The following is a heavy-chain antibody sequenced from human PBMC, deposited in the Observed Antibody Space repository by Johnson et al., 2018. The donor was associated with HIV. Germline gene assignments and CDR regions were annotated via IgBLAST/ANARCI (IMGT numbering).Heavy chain of an antibody. CDR2: IKQDGSEK. D-gene: IGHD3-10*01. CDR3: ARVPILWFGELSGLGAFDI. Sequence: VQLVESGGGVVQPGGSLRLSCGASGFSFRSHWMSWVRQAPGKGLEWVANIKQDGSEKYYVDSVKGRFTISRDNAKNSLYLQMNSLRATATAVYYCARVPILWFGELSGLGAFDIWGQGTMVTVSS. CDR1: GFSFRSHW. V-gene: IGHV3-7*02. J-gene: IGHJ3*02.